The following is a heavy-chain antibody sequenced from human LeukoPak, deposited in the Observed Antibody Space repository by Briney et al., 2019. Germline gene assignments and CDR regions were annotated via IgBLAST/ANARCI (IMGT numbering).Heavy chain of an antibody. CDR1: GYSFVGYG. Sequence: ASVKVSCQASGYSFVGYGITWVRQAPGQGLEWMGWFNPENGNTNYAQKVQGRVTMTADTSTSTSYMELGSLRSDDTAVYYCAREHSSSWDQFDYWGQGTLVTVSS. CDR2: FNPENGNT. V-gene: IGHV1-18*01. CDR3: AREHSSSWDQFDY. D-gene: IGHD6-13*01. J-gene: IGHJ4*02.